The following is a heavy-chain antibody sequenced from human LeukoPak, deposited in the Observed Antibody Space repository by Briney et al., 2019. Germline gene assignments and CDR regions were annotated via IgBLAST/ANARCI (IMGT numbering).Heavy chain of an antibody. CDR1: GGSFSGYY. D-gene: IGHD6-19*01. CDR3: ARRTKYSSGEFDY. J-gene: IGHJ4*02. Sequence: PSETLSLTCAVYGGSFSGYYWSWIRQPPGKGLEWIGEINHSGSTNYNPSLKSRVTISVDTSKNQFSLKLSSVTAADTAVYYCARRTKYSSGEFDYWGQGTLVTVSS. V-gene: IGHV4-34*01. CDR2: INHSGST.